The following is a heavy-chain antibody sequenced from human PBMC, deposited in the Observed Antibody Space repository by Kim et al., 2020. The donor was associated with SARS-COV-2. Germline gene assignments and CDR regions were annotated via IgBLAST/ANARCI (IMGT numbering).Heavy chain of an antibody. CDR1: GFTFTNYD. CDR2: IDNDGTST. CDR3: VKETSGDYVWDFGL. V-gene: IGHV3-64D*09. D-gene: IGHD3-10*02. J-gene: IGHJ2*01. Sequence: GGSLRLSCSASGFTFTNYDMLWVRQAPGKGLEYLSAIDNDGTSTYYADSVKGRFTISRDNTKNTLILQMSSLRPDDTAVYFCVKETSGDYVWDFGLWGRG.